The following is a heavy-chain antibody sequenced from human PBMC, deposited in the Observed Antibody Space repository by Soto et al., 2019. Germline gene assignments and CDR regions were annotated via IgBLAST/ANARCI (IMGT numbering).Heavy chain of an antibody. Sequence: GGSLXLSFAASGFTFSHYAMSWVRQAPGKGLEWVSTIAADGGSTYYGDSVKGRFSISRDNSKNTLFLQLNSLRAEDTAVYYCARKYHFGSGSYLYYFDYWGQGGLVTVSS. CDR1: GFTFSHYA. V-gene: IGHV3-23*01. CDR2: IAADGGST. CDR3: ARKYHFGSGSYLYYFDY. D-gene: IGHD3-10*01. J-gene: IGHJ4*02.